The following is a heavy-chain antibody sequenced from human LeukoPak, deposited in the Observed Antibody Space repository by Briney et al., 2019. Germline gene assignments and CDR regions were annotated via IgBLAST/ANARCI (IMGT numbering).Heavy chain of an antibody. CDR3: ARIGSGWFTPDY. CDR1: GGSISSYY. J-gene: IGHJ4*02. CDR2: IYYSGST. V-gene: IGHV4-59*01. Sequence: SETLSLTCTVSGGSISSYYWSWIRQPPGKVLEWIGYIYYSGSTNYNPSLKSRVTISVDTSKNQFSLKLSSVTAADTAVYYCARIGSGWFTPDYWGQGTLVTVSS. D-gene: IGHD6-19*01.